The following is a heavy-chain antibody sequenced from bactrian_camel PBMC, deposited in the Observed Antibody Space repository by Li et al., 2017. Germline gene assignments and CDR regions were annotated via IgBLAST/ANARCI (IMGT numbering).Heavy chain of an antibody. V-gene: IGHV3S53*01. Sequence: QVQLVESGGGSVQAGGSLRLSCAASGTTISTMCLGWFRQAPGKEREGVAAIDSDGSTSYADSVKGRFTISRDNAKNTLYLQMNSLKPEDTATYYCAASFYPASDALRCFVEMNDEGLDSWGQGTQVTVS. CDR2: IDSDGST. CDR1: GTTISTMC. D-gene: IGHD1*01. CDR3: AASFYPASDALRCFVEMNDEGLDS. J-gene: IGHJ4*01.